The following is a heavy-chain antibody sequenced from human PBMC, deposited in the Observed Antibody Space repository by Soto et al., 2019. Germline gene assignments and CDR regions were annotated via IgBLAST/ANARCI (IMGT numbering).Heavy chain of an antibody. CDR2: INHSGST. CDR3: ARGLEVIAATPQWDY. CDR1: GGSISSGGFS. Sequence: PSETLSLTCAVSGGSISSGGFSWNWIRQPPGKGLEWIGYINHSGSTYNSPSLKSRVTISVDRSKNQFSLKLSSVTAADTAVYCCARGLEVIAATPQWDYWGQGTLVTVSS. V-gene: IGHV4-30-2*01. D-gene: IGHD2-15*01. J-gene: IGHJ4*02.